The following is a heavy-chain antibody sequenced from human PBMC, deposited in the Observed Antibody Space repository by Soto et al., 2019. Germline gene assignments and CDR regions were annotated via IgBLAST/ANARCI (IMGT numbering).Heavy chain of an antibody. D-gene: IGHD6-13*01. CDR2: IYPGDHET. J-gene: IGHJ4*02. CDR3: ARSPRSSPYFDY. CDR1: GYTFSNFW. Sequence: GESLKISCQCSGYTFSNFWIGWVRQLPGKGLEWMGIIYPGDHETRYSPSFHGKVTISADKSINTAYLQWNSLEASDTAFYFCARSPRSSPYFDYWGQGALVNVS. V-gene: IGHV5-51*01.